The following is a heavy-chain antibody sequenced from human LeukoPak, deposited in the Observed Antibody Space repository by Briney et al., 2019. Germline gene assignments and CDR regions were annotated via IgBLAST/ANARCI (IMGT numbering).Heavy chain of an antibody. D-gene: IGHD1-26*01. CDR3: ARIMVGATGDY. V-gene: IGHV5-51*01. Sequence: GESLKISCKGSGYIFSTYWIAWVRQMPGKGLEWMGVIYPGDSETRYSPSFQGQVTISAVKSISTAYLQWSSLKASDTAVYYCARIMVGATGDYWGQGTLVTVSS. CDR1: GYIFSTYW. CDR2: IYPGDSET. J-gene: IGHJ4*02.